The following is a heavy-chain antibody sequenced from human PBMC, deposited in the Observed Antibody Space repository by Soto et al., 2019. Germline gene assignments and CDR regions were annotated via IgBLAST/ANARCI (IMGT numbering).Heavy chain of an antibody. Sequence: PSETLSLTCAVYGGSFSGYYWSWIRQPPGKGLEWIGEINHSGSTNYNPSLKSRVTISVDTSKNQFSLKLSSVTAADTAVYYCARRKRGGIAAAWTLWGQGTLVTVSS. J-gene: IGHJ4*02. V-gene: IGHV4-34*01. CDR3: ARRKRGGIAAAWTL. CDR2: INHSGST. CDR1: GGSFSGYY. D-gene: IGHD6-13*01.